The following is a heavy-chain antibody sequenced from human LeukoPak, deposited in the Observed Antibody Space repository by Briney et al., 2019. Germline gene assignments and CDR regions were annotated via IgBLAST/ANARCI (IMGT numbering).Heavy chain of an antibody. Sequence: PGGSLRLSCAASGFTFSNAWMSWVRQAPGKGLEWVGHIKSKTDGGTTDYAAPVKGRFTVSRDDSKNSLYLQMNSLKTEDTAVYDCTRQQLVFEYWGQGTLVT. CDR1: GFTFSNAW. J-gene: IGHJ4*02. CDR2: IKSKTDGGTT. D-gene: IGHD6-13*01. V-gene: IGHV3-15*01. CDR3: TRQQLVFEY.